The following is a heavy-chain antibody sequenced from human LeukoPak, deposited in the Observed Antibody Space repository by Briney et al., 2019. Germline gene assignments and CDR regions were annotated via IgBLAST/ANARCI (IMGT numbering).Heavy chain of an antibody. CDR2: IRAYNGNT. V-gene: IGHV1-18*01. D-gene: IGHD6-19*01. CDR3: ARGDESSGWSTVNYYYYMDV. Sequence: ASVKVSCKASGYRFTSYGISWVRQAPGQGLEWMGWIRAYNGNTNYAQKLQGRVTMTTDTSTSTAYMELRSLRSDDTAVYYCARGDESSGWSTVNYYYYMDVWGKGTTVTVSS. CDR1: GYRFTSYG. J-gene: IGHJ6*03.